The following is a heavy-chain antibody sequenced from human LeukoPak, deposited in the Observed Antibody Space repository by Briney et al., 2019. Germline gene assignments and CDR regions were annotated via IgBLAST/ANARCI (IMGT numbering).Heavy chain of an antibody. CDR3: AKGPHSSGWYNYFDY. J-gene: IGHJ4*02. V-gene: IGHV3-30*02. CDR2: IRYDGSNK. Sequence: GGSLRLSCAASGFTFSSYGMHWVRQAPGKGLEWVAFIRYDGSNKYYADSVKGRFTISRDNSKNTLYLQMNSLRAEDTAVYYCAKGPHSSGWYNYFDYWGQGTLVTVSS. D-gene: IGHD6-19*01. CDR1: GFTFSSYG.